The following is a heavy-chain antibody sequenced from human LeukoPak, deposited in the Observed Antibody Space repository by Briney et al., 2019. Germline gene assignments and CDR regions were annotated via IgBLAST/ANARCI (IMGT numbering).Heavy chain of an antibody. V-gene: IGHV1-46*01. D-gene: IGHD5-24*01. CDR1: GYTFSIYY. CDR2: INPTSGGRI. Sequence: ASVKVSCKASGYTFSIYYMHWVRQAPGQGLEWMGIINPTSGGRITYAQKFRDRVTMTRDTSTSTVNMEVRSLRSEDTAVYYCARSRLVMALPTLFYFDYWGQGTLVTVSS. J-gene: IGHJ4*02. CDR3: ARSRLVMALPTLFYFDY.